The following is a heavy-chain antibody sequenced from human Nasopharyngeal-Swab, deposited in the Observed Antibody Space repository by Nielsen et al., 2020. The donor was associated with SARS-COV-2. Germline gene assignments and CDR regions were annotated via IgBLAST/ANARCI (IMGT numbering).Heavy chain of an antibody. CDR2: IKQDGSEK. Sequence: ESLKISCAASGFTFSSYWMSLVRQAPGKGLEWVANIKQDGSEKYYVDSVKGRFTISRDNAKKSLYLQMNSLRAEDTAVYYCARDRGIAAGDYYYGMDGWGQGTTVTVSS. CDR3: ARDRGIAAGDYYYGMDG. D-gene: IGHD6-13*01. CDR1: GFTFSSYW. J-gene: IGHJ6*02. V-gene: IGHV3-7*01.